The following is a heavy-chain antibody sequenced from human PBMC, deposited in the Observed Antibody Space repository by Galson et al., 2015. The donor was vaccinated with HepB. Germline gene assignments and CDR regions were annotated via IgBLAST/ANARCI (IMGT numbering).Heavy chain of an antibody. CDR2: ISSSSSII. V-gene: IGHV3-48*01. Sequence: LEWVSYISSSSSIINYADSVKGRLTISRDNAKNSLYLQMNSLRAEDTAVYYCARASDLDYWGQGTLVTVSS. CDR3: ARASDLDY. J-gene: IGHJ4*02. D-gene: IGHD2-2*01.